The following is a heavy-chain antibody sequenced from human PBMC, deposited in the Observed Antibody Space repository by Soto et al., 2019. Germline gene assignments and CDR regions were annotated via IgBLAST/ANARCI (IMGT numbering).Heavy chain of an antibody. J-gene: IGHJ4*02. V-gene: IGHV1-46*01. CDR2: VDPAGGST. Sequence: QVQLVQSGAEVMEPGASVKASCKASGYTFTTYYIHWVRQAPGQGLVWMGRVDPAGGSTSYAQKFQGRVTMTRDTSTSTVYMELSSLRSEDTAVYYCARNVNSGLDYWGQGTLVTISS. CDR1: GYTFTTYY. CDR3: ARNVNSGLDY. D-gene: IGHD1-26*01.